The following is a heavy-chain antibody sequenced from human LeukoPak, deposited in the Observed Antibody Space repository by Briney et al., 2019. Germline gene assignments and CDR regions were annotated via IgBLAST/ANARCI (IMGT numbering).Heavy chain of an antibody. J-gene: IGHJ4*02. CDR1: GGSISSYY. CDR3: ARYHPNLLRNYFDY. V-gene: IGHV4-4*07. D-gene: IGHD2-15*01. CDR2: IYTSGST. Sequence: SETLSLTCTVSGGSISSYYWSWIRQPAGKGLEWIGRIYTSGSTNYNPSLKSRVTMSVDTSKNQFSLKLSSVTAADTAVYHCARYHPNLLRNYFDYWGQGTLVTVSS.